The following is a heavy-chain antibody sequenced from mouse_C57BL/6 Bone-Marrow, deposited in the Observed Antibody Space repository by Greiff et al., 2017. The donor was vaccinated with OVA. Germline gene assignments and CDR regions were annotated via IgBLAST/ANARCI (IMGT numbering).Heavy chain of an antibody. CDR2: INPNNGGT. V-gene: IGHV1-26*01. CDR3: AGQASYKGNPAWFAY. CDR1: GYTFTDYY. J-gene: IGHJ3*01. Sequence: EVQLQQSGPELVKPGASVKISCKASGYTFTDYYMNWVKQSHGKSLEWIGDINPNNGGTSYNQKFKGKATLTVDKSSSTAYMKLRNLTSENSAVYYCAGQASYKGNPAWFAYWDRGTLVTVSA. D-gene: IGHD2-1*01.